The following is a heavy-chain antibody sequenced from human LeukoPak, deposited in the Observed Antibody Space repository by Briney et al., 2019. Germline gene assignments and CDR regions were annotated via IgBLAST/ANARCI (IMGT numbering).Heavy chain of an antibody. V-gene: IGHV3-23*01. D-gene: IGHD3-10*01. CDR1: GFTFSSYA. J-gene: IGHJ4*02. CDR2: ISGSGGST. CDR3: AKGLNFSGLQGDFDY. Sequence: GGSLRLSCAASGFTFSSYAMSWVRQAPGKGLEWVSAISGSGGSTYYADSVKGRFTISRDNSKNTLYLQMNSLRAEDTAVYYCAKGLNFSGLQGDFDYWGQGTLVTVSS.